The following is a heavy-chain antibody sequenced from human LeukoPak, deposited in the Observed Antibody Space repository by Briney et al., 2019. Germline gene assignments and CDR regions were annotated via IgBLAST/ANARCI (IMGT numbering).Heavy chain of an antibody. D-gene: IGHD2-2*01. CDR1: GGSISSSSYY. Sequence: SETLSLTCTVSGGSISSSSYYWGWSRQPPGKGLEWIGSIYYSGSTYYNPSLKSRVTISVDASKNQFSLKLSSVTAADTAVYYCAREPIEGYCSSTSCHHAFDIWGQGTMVTVSS. CDR3: AREPIEGYCSSTSCHHAFDI. V-gene: IGHV4-39*02. CDR2: IYYSGST. J-gene: IGHJ3*02.